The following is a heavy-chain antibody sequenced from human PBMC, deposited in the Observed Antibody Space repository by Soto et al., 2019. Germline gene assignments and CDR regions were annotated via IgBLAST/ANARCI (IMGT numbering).Heavy chain of an antibody. CDR1: GFTFSSYG. D-gene: IGHD3-9*01. V-gene: IGHV3-23*01. CDR2: IDDRGSST. CDR3: AKPRCSWSILTNYFTPDS. J-gene: IGHJ4*02. Sequence: GGSLRLSCAASGFTFSSYGMSWFRQAPGKGLEWVSTIDDRGSSTYYADAVKGRVIISRDDSKNSLFLQINSLRADDTAVYYCAKPRCSWSILTNYFTPDSWGQGTLVTVSS.